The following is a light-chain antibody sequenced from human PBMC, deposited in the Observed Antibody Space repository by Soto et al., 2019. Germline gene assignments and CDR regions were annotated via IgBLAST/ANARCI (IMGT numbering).Light chain of an antibody. Sequence: EKLWTQSPGTLTLSPGEGATLSCRASRGVSANYLAWYQQKPGQAPTLLIYGASIRAAGIPDRFSGSGSGTDFTLTIRRLEPDDFAVDYCQQDSSSPRRFGQGAKVDIK. CDR3: QQDSSSPRR. V-gene: IGKV3-20*01. CDR2: GAS. J-gene: IGKJ1*01. CDR1: RGVSANY.